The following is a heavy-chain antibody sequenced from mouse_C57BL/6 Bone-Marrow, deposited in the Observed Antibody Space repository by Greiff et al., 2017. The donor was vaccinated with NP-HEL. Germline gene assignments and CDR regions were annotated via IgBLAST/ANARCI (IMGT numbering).Heavy chain of an antibody. V-gene: IGHV1-66*01. Sequence: VKLVESGPELVKPGASVKISCKASGYSFTSYYIHWVKQRPGQGLEWIGWIYPGSGNTKYNEKFKGKATLTADTSSSTAYMQLSSLTSEDSAVYYCARWRWLRRGYFDYWGQGTTLTVSS. D-gene: IGHD2-2*01. J-gene: IGHJ2*01. CDR3: ARWRWLRRGYFDY. CDR2: IYPGSGNT. CDR1: GYSFTSYY.